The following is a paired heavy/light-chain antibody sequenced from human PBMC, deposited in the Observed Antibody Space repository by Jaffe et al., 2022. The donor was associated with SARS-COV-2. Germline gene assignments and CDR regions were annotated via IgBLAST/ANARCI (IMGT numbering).Light chain of an antibody. J-gene: IGLJ3*02. V-gene: IGLV3-9*01. CDR2: RDT. Sequence: SFEMTQPLSVSVALGQTARIACEGNRIGNEIVHWYQQKPGQAPVLVIHRDTNRPSGIPERFSGANTGNTATLTISRVQAGDEADYYCQVLDSNTGWLFGGGTKLTVL. CDR1: RIGNEI. CDR3: QVLDSNTGWL.
Heavy chain of an antibody. J-gene: IGHJ3*01. V-gene: IGHV1-3*01. CDR2: IDAGNGDT. CDR3: ARDYYGSGNNAFLF. Sequence: QVQLVQSGAEVKKPGASVKVSCKASGYNFRSYAIHWVRQAPGQSLEWMGWIDAGNGDTRLSQKFQDRVTLTRDTSANTANMELSSLRSEDTAMYYCARDYYGSGNNAFLFWGQGTMVIASS. CDR1: GYNFRSYA. D-gene: IGHD3-10*01.